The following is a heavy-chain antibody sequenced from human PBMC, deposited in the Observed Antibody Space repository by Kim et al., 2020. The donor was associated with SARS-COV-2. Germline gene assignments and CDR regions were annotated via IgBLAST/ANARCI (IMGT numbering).Heavy chain of an antibody. D-gene: IGHD3-10*01. Sequence: ASVKVSCKASGYTFTNYGISWVRQAPGQGLEWLGRISPYNGDKKHAQKFQGRVTMTTDTSTSTAYMELWSLRSDDTAVYYCARAVLLHGEFTHMYVWGQG. V-gene: IGHV1-18*01. CDR2: ISPYNGDK. CDR1: GYTFTNYG. J-gene: IGHJ6*02. CDR3: ARAVLLHGEFTHMYV.